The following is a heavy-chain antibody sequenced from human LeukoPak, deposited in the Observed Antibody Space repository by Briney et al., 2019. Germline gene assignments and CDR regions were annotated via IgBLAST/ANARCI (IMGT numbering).Heavy chain of an antibody. D-gene: IGHD3-10*01. CDR3: AREFATSGPGPD. J-gene: IGHJ4*02. CDR2: IYYSGTT. Sequence: SETLSLTCTVSGGSISSYYWSWIRQPPGKGLEWIGSIYYSGTTYYNPSLKSRVTISVDTSKNQFSLKLSSVTAADTAVYYCAREFATSGPGPDWGQGTLVTVSS. CDR1: GGSISSYY. V-gene: IGHV4-39*07.